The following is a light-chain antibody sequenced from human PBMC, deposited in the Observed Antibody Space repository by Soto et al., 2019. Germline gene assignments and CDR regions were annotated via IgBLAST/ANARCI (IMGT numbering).Light chain of an antibody. V-gene: IGLV2-11*01. CDR1: SSDVGGYNY. Sequence: QSVLTQPRSVSGSPGQSVTISCTGTSSDVGGYNYVSWYQQYPGKAPKLMIYDVSKRPSGVPDRFSGSKSGNTASLTISGLQAEDEADYYCCSYAGSYTLVVFGGGTKVTVL. CDR2: DVS. CDR3: CSYAGSYTLVV. J-gene: IGLJ2*01.